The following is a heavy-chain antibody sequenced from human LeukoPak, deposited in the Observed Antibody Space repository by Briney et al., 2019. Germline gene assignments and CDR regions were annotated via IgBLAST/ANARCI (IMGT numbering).Heavy chain of an antibody. CDR3: ATKQWLAFDY. Sequence: PGGSLRLSCAASGFTFNSYSMNWVRQAPGKGLGWDSSINSGNSNIYYADSVKGRFTISRDNAKNLLYLKMNSLRAEDTAVYYCATKQWLAFDYWGQGTLVTVSS. CDR2: INSGNSNI. CDR1: GFTFNSYS. V-gene: IGHV3-21*01. J-gene: IGHJ4*02. D-gene: IGHD6-19*01.